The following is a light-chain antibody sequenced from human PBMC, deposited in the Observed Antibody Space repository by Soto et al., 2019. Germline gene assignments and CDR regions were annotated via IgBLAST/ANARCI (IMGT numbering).Light chain of an antibody. Sequence: QSVLTQPPSLPGAPGQRVTISCTGSSSNIGAGYDVHWYQQLPGTAPKLLIYGNSNRPSGVPDRFSGSKSGTSASLAITGLQAEDEADYYCQSYDSSLSAHYVFGTGT. CDR3: QSYDSSLSAHYV. CDR2: GNS. V-gene: IGLV1-40*01. J-gene: IGLJ1*01. CDR1: SSNIGAGYD.